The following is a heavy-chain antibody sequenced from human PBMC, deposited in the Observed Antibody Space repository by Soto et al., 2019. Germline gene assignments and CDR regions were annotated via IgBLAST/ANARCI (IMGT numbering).Heavy chain of an antibody. CDR2: VYYSGTT. CDR3: ARVDSGKVPMDV. CDR1: GGSISSYY. V-gene: IGHV4-59*01. D-gene: IGHD6-19*01. J-gene: IGHJ6*03. Sequence: PSETLSLTCTVSGGSISSYYWTWIRQPPGKGLEWVGYVYYSGTTYYNPSLQSRVTISVDTSKNQFSLKVKSVTAADTAVYYCARVDSGKVPMDVWGKGTTVTVSS.